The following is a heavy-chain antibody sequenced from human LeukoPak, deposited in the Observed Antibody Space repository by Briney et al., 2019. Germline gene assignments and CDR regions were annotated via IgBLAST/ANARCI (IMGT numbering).Heavy chain of an antibody. CDR3: ERHYYDSSGYPYYFDY. D-gene: IGHD3-22*01. CDR2: IYHSGST. V-gene: IGHV4-38-2*01. Sequence: SETLSLTCAVSGYSISSGYYWGWIRQPPGKGLEWIGSIYHSGSTYYNPSLESRVTISVDTSKNQISLKLSSVTAADTAVYYCERHYYDSSGYPYYFDYWGQGTLVTVSS. J-gene: IGHJ4*02. CDR1: GYSISSGYY.